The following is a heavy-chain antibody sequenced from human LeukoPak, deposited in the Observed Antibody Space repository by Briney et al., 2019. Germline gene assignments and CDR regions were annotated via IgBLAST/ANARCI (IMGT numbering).Heavy chain of an antibody. CDR1: GFAFGNYW. Sequence: GGSLRLSCAASGFAFGNYWMSWVRQAPGKGLEWVANIKQDGSEKYYVDSVKGRFTIPRDNAENSLSLQMNSLRAEDTAVYYCASAGGDSRSPLPFYYWGQGTLVTVSS. CDR2: IKQDGSEK. D-gene: IGHD3-22*01. J-gene: IGHJ4*02. V-gene: IGHV3-7*03. CDR3: ASAGGDSRSPLPFYY.